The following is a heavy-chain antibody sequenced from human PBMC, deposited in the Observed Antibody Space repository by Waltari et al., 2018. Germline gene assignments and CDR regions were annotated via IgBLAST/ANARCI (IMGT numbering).Heavy chain of an antibody. CDR3: AKSPWNGPLDY. Sequence: QEHLVQSGAEVKKPGASVKVSCTASGYTLTGNYIHWVRQAPGQGLEWMGWSNPNSGGTNYAQKFQGRVTVTRDTSISTAYMEVSSLRSDDTAVYYCAKSPWNGPLDYWGQGILVTVSS. V-gene: IGHV1-2*02. CDR1: GYTLTGNY. CDR2: SNPNSGGT. D-gene: IGHD2-8*01. J-gene: IGHJ4*02.